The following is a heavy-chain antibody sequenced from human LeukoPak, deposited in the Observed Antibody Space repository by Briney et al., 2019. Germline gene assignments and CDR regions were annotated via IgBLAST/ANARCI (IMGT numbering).Heavy chain of an antibody. Sequence: GGSLRLSCAASGFTFSSYNMNWVRQAPGKGLEWVANIKQDGSEMYYVDSVKGRFTISRDNAKNSLYLQMNSLRVEDTAVYYCARGLGYSHGNGDYWGQGTLVTVSS. CDR3: ARGLGYSHGNGDY. CDR2: IKQDGSEM. CDR1: GFTFSSYN. D-gene: IGHD5-18*01. J-gene: IGHJ4*02. V-gene: IGHV3-7*01.